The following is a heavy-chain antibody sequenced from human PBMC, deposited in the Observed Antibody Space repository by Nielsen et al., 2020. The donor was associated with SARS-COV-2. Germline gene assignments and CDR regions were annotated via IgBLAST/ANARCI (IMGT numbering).Heavy chain of an antibody. D-gene: IGHD6-19*01. CDR1: GVTFSTYG. J-gene: IGHJ4*02. Sequence: GESLKISCVVSGVTFSTYGMNWVRQAPGKGLEWVAHISSNGWTPYYADSVRGRFTISRDNAKDSLYLQMNNLRAEDTAVYYCASGPLAVAPDSWGQGTLVTVSS. CDR3: ASGPLAVAPDS. V-gene: IGHV3-48*01. CDR2: ISSNGWTP.